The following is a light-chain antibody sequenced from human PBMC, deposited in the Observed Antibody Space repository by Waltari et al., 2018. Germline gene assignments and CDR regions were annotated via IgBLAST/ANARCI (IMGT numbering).Light chain of an antibody. CDR1: TGPVARVHY. Sequence: TVVTQDPSLTVSPGGTVTLTCTSITGPVARVHYPIWFQQMPGQAPRALIFSSTIKYSWTPARCSGSLLGGKAALTLSSVQPEDETDYYCLLHFGGDQLVFGGGTRLTVL. V-gene: IGLV7-43*01. J-gene: IGLJ3*02. CDR2: SST. CDR3: LLHFGGDQLV.